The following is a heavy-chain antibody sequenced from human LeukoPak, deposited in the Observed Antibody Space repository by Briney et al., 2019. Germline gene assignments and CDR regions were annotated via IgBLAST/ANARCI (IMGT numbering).Heavy chain of an antibody. CDR1: GFTFSNYW. V-gene: IGHV3-33*08. CDR3: ARDPSSSGYNDAFDI. J-gene: IGHJ3*02. CDR2: IWYDGSNT. D-gene: IGHD3-22*01. Sequence: PGGSLRLSCAASGFTFSNYWMSWVRQAPGKGLEWVALIWYDGSNTYYADSVKGRFTISRDNSKNTLYLQMNSLTAEDTAIYYCARDPSSSGYNDAFDIWGQGTMVTVSS.